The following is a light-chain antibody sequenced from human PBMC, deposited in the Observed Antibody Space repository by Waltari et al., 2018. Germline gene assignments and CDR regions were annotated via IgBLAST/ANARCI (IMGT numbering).Light chain of an antibody. CDR3: SSYTSIIPPFL. CDR1: SSDLAGNSF. J-gene: IGLJ1*01. CDR2: DVS. V-gene: IGLV2-14*01. Sequence: QSPLTQPASVPGSPGQSITISCTRSSSDLAGNSFVSWYQQHPGKAPKLMIYDVSHRPSGVSNRFSGSKSGNTASLTISGLQPEDEADYYCSSYTSIIPPFLFGTGTKVTVL.